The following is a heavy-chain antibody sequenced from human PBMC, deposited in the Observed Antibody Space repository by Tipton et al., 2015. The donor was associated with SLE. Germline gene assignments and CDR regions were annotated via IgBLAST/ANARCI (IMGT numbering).Heavy chain of an antibody. Sequence: TLSLTCSVSGGSISSYYWSWIRQPPGKELEWIGYIYNNGRTNYNPSLKSRVTISVDTSKNEFALKLNSVTAADTAVYYCARRETGSGSYSKWGFDYWGQGTLVTVSS. V-gene: IGHV4-59*12. D-gene: IGHD3-10*01. J-gene: IGHJ4*02. CDR3: ARRETGSGSYSKWGFDY. CDR2: IYNNGRT. CDR1: GGSISSYY.